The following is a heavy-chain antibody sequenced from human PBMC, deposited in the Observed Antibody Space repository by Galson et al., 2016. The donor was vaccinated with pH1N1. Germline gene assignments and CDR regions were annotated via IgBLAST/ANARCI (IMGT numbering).Heavy chain of an antibody. D-gene: IGHD1-26*01. Sequence: ETLSLTCTVSGGSTRTDSYHWGWIRQTPGKGLEWIGNIHYSETTYYNPSLKSRVTISVDTSKNHFSLKLNYVTAADTAVYFCARLVRGSYPDPLYYFDFWGQGTLVTVSS. CDR3: ARLVRGSYPDPLYYFDF. CDR2: IHYSETT. J-gene: IGHJ4*02. CDR1: GGSTRTDSYH. V-gene: IGHV4-39*02.